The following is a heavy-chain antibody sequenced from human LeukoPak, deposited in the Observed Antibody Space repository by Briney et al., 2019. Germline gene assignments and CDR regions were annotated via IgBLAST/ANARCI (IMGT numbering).Heavy chain of an antibody. CDR2: ISGSGGST. D-gene: IGHD3-3*01. CDR1: GFTFSSYA. Sequence: GGSLRLSCAASGFTFSSYAMSWVRQAPGKGLEWVSAISGSGGSTYYADSVKGRFTISRDNSKNTLYLQMNSLRAEDTAVYYCAKKGRYDFWSGYEDYWGQGTLVTVPS. V-gene: IGHV3-23*01. J-gene: IGHJ4*02. CDR3: AKKGRYDFWSGYEDY.